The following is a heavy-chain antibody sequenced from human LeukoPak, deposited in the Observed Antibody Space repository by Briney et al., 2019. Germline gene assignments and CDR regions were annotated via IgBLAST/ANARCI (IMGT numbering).Heavy chain of an antibody. CDR2: IKQDGGKK. Sequence: GGSLRLSCVVSGFTFGSSWMTWVRQAPGKGLEWVADIKQDGGKKSYVDSVRGRFTISRDNAKNSLYLQMNSLRAEDTAIYYCTRVGYIDEGIDYWGQGTLVTVSS. V-gene: IGHV3-7*04. J-gene: IGHJ4*02. D-gene: IGHD5-24*01. CDR3: TRVGYIDEGIDY. CDR1: GFTFGSSW.